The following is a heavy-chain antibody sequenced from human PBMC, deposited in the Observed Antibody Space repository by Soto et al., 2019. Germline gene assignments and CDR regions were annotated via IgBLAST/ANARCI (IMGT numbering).Heavy chain of an antibody. CDR3: XXXXXXXYVIQLLYFYNMDV. V-gene: IGHV1-69*05. Sequence: QVQLVQSGAEVKKPGSSVKVSCKASGGTFSSYAISWVRQAPGQGLEWMGGIIPIFGTANYAQKFQGRVXXXXXXXXXXXXXXXXXXXXXXXXXXXXXXXXXXXYVIQLLYFYNMDVWGQGTTVT. D-gene: IGHD3-10*01. CDR2: IIPIFGTA. CDR1: GGTFSSYA. J-gene: IGHJ6*02.